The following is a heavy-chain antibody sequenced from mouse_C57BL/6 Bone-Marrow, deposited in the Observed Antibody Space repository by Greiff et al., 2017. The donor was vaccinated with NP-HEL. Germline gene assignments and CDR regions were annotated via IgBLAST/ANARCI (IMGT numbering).Heavy chain of an antibody. J-gene: IGHJ2*01. CDR2: ISYSGST. CDR1: GYSITSDY. CDR3: ARTLYYYGSVLYFDY. V-gene: IGHV3-8*01. D-gene: IGHD1-1*01. Sequence: DVKLQESGPGLAKPSQTLSLTCSVTGYSITSDYWNWIRKFPGNKLEYMGYISYSGSTYYNPSLKSRISITRDTSKNQYYLQLSSVTTEDTATYYCARTLYYYGSVLYFDYWGQGTTLTVSS.